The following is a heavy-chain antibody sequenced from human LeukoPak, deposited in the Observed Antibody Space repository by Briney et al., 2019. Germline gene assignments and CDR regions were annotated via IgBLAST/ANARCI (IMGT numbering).Heavy chain of an antibody. Sequence: GGSLRLSCAASGFTFSSYGMHWVRQAPGKGLEWVAFIRYDGSNKYYADSVKGRFTISRDNSKNTLYLQMNSLRAEDTAVYYCAKDQRLVAAAFSWFDPWGQGTLVTVSS. CDR1: GFTFSSYG. J-gene: IGHJ5*02. CDR2: IRYDGSNK. D-gene: IGHD6-13*01. V-gene: IGHV3-30*02. CDR3: AKDQRLVAAAFSWFDP.